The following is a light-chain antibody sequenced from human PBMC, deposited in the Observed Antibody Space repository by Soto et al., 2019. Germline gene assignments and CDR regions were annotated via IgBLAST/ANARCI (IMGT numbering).Light chain of an antibody. Sequence: SYELTQPPSVSVSPGQTASITCSGDKLGDKYACWYQQKPGQSPVLVIYQDSKRPSGIPERFSGFNSGNTATLTISGTQAMDEADYYCQAWDSSTYVAFGGGTQLTVL. CDR2: QDS. CDR3: QAWDSSTYVA. V-gene: IGLV3-1*01. CDR1: KLGDKY. J-gene: IGLJ2*01.